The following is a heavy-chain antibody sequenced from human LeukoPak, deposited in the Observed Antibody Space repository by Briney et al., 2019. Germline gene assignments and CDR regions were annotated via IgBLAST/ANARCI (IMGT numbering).Heavy chain of an antibody. CDR1: GYTFSNYD. J-gene: IGHJ5*02. D-gene: IGHD3-10*01. CDR3: ARGRYYGSGSYYGP. V-gene: IGHV1-8*01. CDR2: MNPNSGNT. Sequence: ASVKVSCKASGYTFSNYDINWVRQATGQGLEWMGWMNPNSGNTGYAQKFQGRVTMTRNTSISTAYMELSSLRSEDTAVYYCARGRYYGSGSYYGPWGQGTLVTVSS.